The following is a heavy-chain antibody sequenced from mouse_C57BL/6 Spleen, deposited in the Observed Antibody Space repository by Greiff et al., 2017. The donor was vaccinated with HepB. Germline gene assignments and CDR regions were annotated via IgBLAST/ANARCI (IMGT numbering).Heavy chain of an antibody. Sequence: VQLQQSGPELVKPGASVKMSCKASGYTFTDYNMHWVKQSHGKSLEWIGYINPNNGGTSYNQKFKGKAALTVNKSSSTAYMELRSLTSEDSAVYSCARERVMLDAMDYWGQGTSVTVSS. CDR3: ARERVMLDAMDY. J-gene: IGHJ4*01. D-gene: IGHD2-2*01. V-gene: IGHV1-22*01. CDR2: INPNNGGT. CDR1: GYTFTDYN.